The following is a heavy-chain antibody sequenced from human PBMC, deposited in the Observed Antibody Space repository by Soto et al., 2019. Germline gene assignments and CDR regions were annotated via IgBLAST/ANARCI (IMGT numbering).Heavy chain of an antibody. Sequence: SGPTLVNPTQTLTLTCTFSGFSLSTSGVGVGWIRQPPGKALEWLALIYWDDDKRYSPSLKSRLTITKDTSKNQVVLTMTNMDPVDTATYYCAHRPGYCMSTSCPASQSQDSDDWGQGTLGTCSS. CDR3: AHRPGYCMSTSCPASQSQDSDD. V-gene: IGHV2-5*02. CDR1: GFSLSTSGVG. D-gene: IGHD2-2*03. CDR2: IYWDDDK. J-gene: IGHJ4*02.